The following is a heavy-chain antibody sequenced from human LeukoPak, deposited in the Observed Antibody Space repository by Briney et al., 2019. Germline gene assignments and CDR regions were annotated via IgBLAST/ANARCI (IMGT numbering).Heavy chain of an antibody. J-gene: IGHJ5*02. D-gene: IGHD5-24*01. CDR1: GFTFSRHW. CDR2: IKEDGSIE. V-gene: IGHV3-7*01. CDR3: VSQQLAPP. Sequence: PGGSLRLSCAASGFTFSRHWMGWVRQAPGKGLEWVANIKEDGSIEDYADSVKGRFTVSRDNAKNSLYLQMNSLRVEDTAVYYCVSQQLAPPWGQGTLVTVSS.